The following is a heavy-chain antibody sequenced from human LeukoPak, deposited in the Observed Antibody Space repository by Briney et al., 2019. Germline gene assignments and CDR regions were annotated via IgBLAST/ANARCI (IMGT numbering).Heavy chain of an antibody. V-gene: IGHV5-51*01. D-gene: IGHD2-15*01. Sequence: GESLKIPCKGSGYSFTSYWIGWVRQMPGKGLEWMGIIYPGDSDTRYSPSFQGQVTISADKSISTAYLQWSSLKASDTAMYYCARREYYCSGGSCYEYYFDYWGQGTLVTVSS. CDR1: GYSFTSYW. CDR2: IYPGDSDT. CDR3: ARREYYCSGGSCYEYYFDY. J-gene: IGHJ4*02.